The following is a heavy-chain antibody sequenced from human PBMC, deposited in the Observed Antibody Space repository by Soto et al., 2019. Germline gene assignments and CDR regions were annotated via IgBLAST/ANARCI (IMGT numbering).Heavy chain of an antibody. Sequence: GGSLRLSCAASGFTFSSYGMHWVRQAPGKGLEWVAVIWYDGSNKYYADSVKGRFTISRDNSKNTLYLQMNSLRAEDTAVYYCARDRVTMVRGVIIARGHFDYQGQLTLVPASS. CDR1: GFTFSSYG. D-gene: IGHD3-10*01. CDR3: ARDRVTMVRGVIIARGHFDY. J-gene: IGHJ4*02. V-gene: IGHV3-33*01. CDR2: IWYDGSNK.